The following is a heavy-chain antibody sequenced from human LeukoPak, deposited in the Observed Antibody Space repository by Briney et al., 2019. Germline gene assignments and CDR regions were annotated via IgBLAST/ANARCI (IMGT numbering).Heavy chain of an antibody. CDR1: GFTFSSYG. D-gene: IGHD1-26*01. CDR3: AKDSWEVGATSEIDY. J-gene: IGHJ4*02. V-gene: IGHV3-30*02. Sequence: GGSLRLSCAASGFTFSSYGMHWVRQAPGKGLEWVAFIRYDGSDKYYADSVKGRFTISRDNSKNTLYLQMNSMRAEDTAVYYCAKDSWEVGATSEIDYWGQGTLVTVSS. CDR2: IRYDGSDK.